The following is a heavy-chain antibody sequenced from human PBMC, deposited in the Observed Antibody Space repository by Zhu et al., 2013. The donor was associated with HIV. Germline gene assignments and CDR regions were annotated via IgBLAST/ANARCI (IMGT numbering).Heavy chain of an antibody. CDR3: ARDRPENQLLADYYYYGLDV. J-gene: IGHJ6*02. D-gene: IGHD1-7*01. V-gene: IGHV1-2*02. Sequence: QVQLVQSGAEVKKPGASVKVSCKASGYTFTGYYIHWVRQAPGQGLEWMGWINPNSGGTNFAQKFQGRVTMTRATSISTAYMELSRLRFDDTAVYYCARDRPENQLLADYYYYGLDVWGQGTTVIVSS. CDR1: GYTFTGYY. CDR2: INPNSGGT.